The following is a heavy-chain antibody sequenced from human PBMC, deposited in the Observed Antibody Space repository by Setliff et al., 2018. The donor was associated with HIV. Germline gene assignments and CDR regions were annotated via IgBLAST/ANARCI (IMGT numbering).Heavy chain of an antibody. CDR2: INVNNDAT. D-gene: IGHD3-3*01. V-gene: IGHV1-2*02. CDR1: GYTFTSHY. CDR3: ARNIDMHYGFWSAYDY. Sequence: GASVKVSCKASGYTFTSHYIHWVRQAPGQGLEWMGWINVNNDATNYAQKFQGRVSMTRDTSISTAYMELRSLTSDDTAVYYCARNIDMHYGFWSAYDYWGQGALVTVSS. J-gene: IGHJ4*02.